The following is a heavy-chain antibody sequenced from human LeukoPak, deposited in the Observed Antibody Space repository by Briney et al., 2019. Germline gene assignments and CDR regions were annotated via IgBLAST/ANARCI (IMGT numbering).Heavy chain of an antibody. J-gene: IGHJ6*02. CDR2: IIPIFGTA. CDR1: GGTFSSYA. Sequence: SVKVSCKASGGTFSSYAIRWVRQAPGQGLEWMGGIIPIFGTANYAQKFQGRVTITADESTSTAYMELSSLRSEDTAVYYCARRIAAAGTGHYYYYGMDVWGQGTTVTVSS. D-gene: IGHD6-13*01. CDR3: ARRIAAAGTGHYYYYGMDV. V-gene: IGHV1-69*13.